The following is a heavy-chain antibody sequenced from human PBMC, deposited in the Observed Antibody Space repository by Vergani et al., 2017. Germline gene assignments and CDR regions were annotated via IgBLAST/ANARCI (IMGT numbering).Heavy chain of an antibody. CDR3: AKVGDYVWGSYREYYFDC. J-gene: IGHJ4*02. D-gene: IGHD3-16*02. Sequence: QVQLVESGGGAVQPGRSLRLSCAASGFTFSSYGMHWVRQAPGTGLEWVAVISYDGSNKYYADSVKGRFTISRDNSKNTLYLQMNSLRAEDTAVYYCAKVGDYVWGSYREYYFDCWGQGTLVTVSS. CDR2: ISYDGSNK. V-gene: IGHV3-30*18. CDR1: GFTFSSYG.